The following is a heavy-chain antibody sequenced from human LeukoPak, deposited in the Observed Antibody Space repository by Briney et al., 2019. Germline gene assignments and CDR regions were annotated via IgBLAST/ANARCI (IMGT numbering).Heavy chain of an antibody. Sequence: SETLSLTCNVSSDSFSLYYWSWIRQPAGKGLEWIGRLHPNGGVNYNPSLRSRVTLSGDTSKKQVFLRLTAVTAADAAVYYCARVIGVNDKYFDPWGQGIPVTVTS. J-gene: IGHJ5*02. CDR3: ARVIGVNDKYFDP. D-gene: IGHD3-22*01. CDR1: SDSFSLYY. CDR2: LHPNGGV. V-gene: IGHV4-4*07.